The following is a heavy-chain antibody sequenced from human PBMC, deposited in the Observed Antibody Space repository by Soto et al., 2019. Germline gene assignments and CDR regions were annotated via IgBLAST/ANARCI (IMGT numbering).Heavy chain of an antibody. J-gene: IGHJ4*02. D-gene: IGHD4-4*01. CDR3: ARDHSDYRTTGRRAFSDY. CDR1: GGSFSGYY. CDR2: INHSGST. V-gene: IGHV4-34*01. Sequence: SETLSLTCAVYGGSFSGYYWSWIRQPPGKGLEWIGEINHSGSTNYNPSLKSRVTISVDTSKNQFSLKLSSVTAADTAVYYCARDHSDYRTTGRRAFSDYCGQGTLVTVSS.